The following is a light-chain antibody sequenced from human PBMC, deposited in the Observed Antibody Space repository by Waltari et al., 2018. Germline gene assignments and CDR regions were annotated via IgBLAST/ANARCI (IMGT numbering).Light chain of an antibody. J-gene: IGLJ3*02. V-gene: IGLV1-40*01. Sequence: LQLPGTAPNLRIHGNTNRPSGVPYRFSGSKSVTSASLAITGLRADDEADYYCQSYDSSLSGWVFGGGTKLTVL. CDR2: GNT. CDR3: QSYDSSLSGWV.